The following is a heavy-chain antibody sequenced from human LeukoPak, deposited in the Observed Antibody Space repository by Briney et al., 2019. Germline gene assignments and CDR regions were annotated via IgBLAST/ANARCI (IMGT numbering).Heavy chain of an antibody. D-gene: IGHD6-13*01. CDR1: GGSISSYY. J-gene: IGHJ4*02. V-gene: IGHV4-59*01. CDR3: ARGGREAAAQLGISSHFDY. CDR2: IYYSGST. Sequence: ASETLSLTCAVSGGSISSYYWSWIRQPPGKGLEWIGYIYYSGSTNYNPSLKSRVTISVDTSKNQFSLKLSSVTAADTAVYYCARGGREAAAQLGISSHFDYWGQGTLVTVSS.